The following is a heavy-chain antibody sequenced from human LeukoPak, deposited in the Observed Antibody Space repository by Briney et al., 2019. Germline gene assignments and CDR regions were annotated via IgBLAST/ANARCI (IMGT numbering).Heavy chain of an antibody. CDR1: GFTFSNAW. D-gene: IGHD3-10*01. CDR2: IKSKTDGGTT. V-gene: IGHV3-15*01. Sequence: PGGSLRLSCAASGFTFSNAWMSWVRQAPGKGLEWVGRIKSKTDGGTTDYAAPVKGRFTISRDDSKNTLYLQMNSLRAEDTAVYYCANHGSGSYFPTQYYYMDVWGKGTTVTISS. J-gene: IGHJ6*03. CDR3: ANHGSGSYFPTQYYYMDV.